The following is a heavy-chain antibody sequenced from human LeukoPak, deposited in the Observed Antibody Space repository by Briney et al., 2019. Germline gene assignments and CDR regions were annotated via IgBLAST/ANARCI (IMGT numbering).Heavy chain of an antibody. V-gene: IGHV4-4*02. CDR3: ARDTGVVGAPRGAFDI. D-gene: IGHD1-26*01. J-gene: IGHJ3*02. CDR1: GGSISSSNW. Sequence: PSETLSLTCAVSGGSISSSNWWSWVRQPPGKGLEWIGEIYHSGSTNYNPSLKSRVTISVDKSKNQFSLKLSSVTAADTAVYYCARDTGVVGAPRGAFDIWGQGTMVTVSS. CDR2: IYHSGST.